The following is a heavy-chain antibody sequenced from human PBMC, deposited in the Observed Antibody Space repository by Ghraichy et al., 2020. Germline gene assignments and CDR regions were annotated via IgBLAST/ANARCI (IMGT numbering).Heavy chain of an antibody. D-gene: IGHD3-22*01. Sequence: SETLSLTCAVYGGSFSGYYWSWIRQPPGKGLEWIGEINHSGSTNYNPSLKSRVTISVDTSKNQFSLKLSSVTAADTAVYYCARGGRPEYYYDSSGYGMDVWGQGTTVTVSS. J-gene: IGHJ6*02. CDR1: GGSFSGYY. V-gene: IGHV4-34*01. CDR3: ARGGRPEYYYDSSGYGMDV. CDR2: INHSGST.